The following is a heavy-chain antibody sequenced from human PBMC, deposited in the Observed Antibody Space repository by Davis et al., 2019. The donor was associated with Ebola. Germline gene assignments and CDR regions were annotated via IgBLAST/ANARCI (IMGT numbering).Heavy chain of an antibody. CDR2: TSAYNGNT. CDR3: ARRPPIYYYGMDV. CDR1: AYSFTSYG. Sequence: ASSQVFCNASAYSFTSYGISWVRQAPGQGLEWMGWTSAYNGNTNYAQKLQGRVTMTTDTSTSTAYMELRSLRSDDTAVYYCARRPPIYYYGMDVWGKGTTVTVSS. V-gene: IGHV1-18*01. J-gene: IGHJ6*04.